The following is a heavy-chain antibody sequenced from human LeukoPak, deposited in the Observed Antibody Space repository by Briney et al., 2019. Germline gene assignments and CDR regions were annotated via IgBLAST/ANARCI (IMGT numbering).Heavy chain of an antibody. Sequence: GGSLRLSCAASGFTFSNAWMSWVRQAPGKGLEWVGRIKGKTDGGTTDYAAPVKGRFTISRDDSKNTLYLQMNSLKTEDTAVYYCTTYYYDSSGYDYFDYWGQGTLVTVSS. CDR1: GFTFSNAW. V-gene: IGHV3-15*01. D-gene: IGHD3-22*01. CDR3: TTYYYDSSGYDYFDY. CDR2: IKGKTDGGTT. J-gene: IGHJ4*02.